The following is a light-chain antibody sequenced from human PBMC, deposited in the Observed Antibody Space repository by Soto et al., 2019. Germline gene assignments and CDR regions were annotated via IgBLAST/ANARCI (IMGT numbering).Light chain of an antibody. CDR3: QHYNSWPT. J-gene: IGKJ3*01. CDR1: QSVSSN. V-gene: IGKV3-15*01. CDR2: GAS. Sequence: EIVMTQSPATLSVSPGEGATLSCRASQSVSSNLAWYQQKPGQAPMLLIYGASTRGSGIPARFSGSGSGTEFTLTISSLQSDDSALYYCQHYNSWPTFGPGTKVDVK.